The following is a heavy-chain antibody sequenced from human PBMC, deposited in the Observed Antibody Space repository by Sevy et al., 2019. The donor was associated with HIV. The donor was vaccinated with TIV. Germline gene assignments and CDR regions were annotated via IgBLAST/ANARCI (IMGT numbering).Heavy chain of an antibody. CDR1: GFIFTKYP. CDR3: VKSPDLEVRPF. J-gene: IGHJ4*02. CDR2: IGKSGAKT. D-gene: IGHD2-21*01. Sequence: GGSLRLSCGASGFIFTKYPLMWVRQAPGKGPEWVAGIGKSGAKTYYADFVKGRFTISRDNFKNMTYLEMSSLRAEDTARYYCVKSPDLEVRPFWGRGTQVTVSS. V-gene: IGHV3-23*01.